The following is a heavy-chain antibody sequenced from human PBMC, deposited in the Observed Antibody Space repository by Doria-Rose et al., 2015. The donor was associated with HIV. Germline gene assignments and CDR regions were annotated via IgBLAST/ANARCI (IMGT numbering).Heavy chain of an antibody. Sequence: QVQLVQSGAEVKKPGASVTVSCKTSGYTFSAYAIHWVRQAPGQRLEWMGWLNVGNGDTRYSRKFQDRVTITSDTSANTGYMALSSLRSEDTAVCYCARAHSLSSSALGHWGQGTLVTV. CDR2: LNVGNGDT. CDR1: GYTFSAYA. V-gene: IGHV1-3*01. CDR3: ARAHSLSSSALGH. J-gene: IGHJ4*02. D-gene: IGHD6-13*01.